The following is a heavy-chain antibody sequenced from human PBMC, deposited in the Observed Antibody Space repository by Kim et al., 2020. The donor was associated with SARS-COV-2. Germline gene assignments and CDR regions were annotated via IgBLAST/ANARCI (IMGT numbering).Heavy chain of an antibody. J-gene: IGHJ4*02. Sequence: STYYNPSLRSRVTISVDTSKNQFSLKRSSVTAAGTAVNYCARDSSGWYDYWGQGTLVTVSS. V-gene: IGHV4-39*07. CDR2: ST. D-gene: IGHD6-19*01. CDR3: ARDSSGWYDY.